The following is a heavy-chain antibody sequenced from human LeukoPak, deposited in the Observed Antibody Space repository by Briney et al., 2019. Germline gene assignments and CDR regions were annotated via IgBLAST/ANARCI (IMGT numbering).Heavy chain of an antibody. Sequence: ASVKVTCKASGYTFTNYAMYWVRQAPGQRLEWMGWINAGNGNTKYSQKFQGRVTITSDTSANTVYMELSSLRSEDTAVYYCARGDFYYDSSDPWGQGTLVTVSS. J-gene: IGHJ5*02. CDR1: GYTFTNYA. D-gene: IGHD3-22*01. V-gene: IGHV1-3*01. CDR3: ARGDFYYDSSDP. CDR2: INAGNGNT.